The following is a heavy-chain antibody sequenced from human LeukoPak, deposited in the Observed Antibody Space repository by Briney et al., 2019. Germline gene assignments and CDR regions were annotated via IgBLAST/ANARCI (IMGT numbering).Heavy chain of an antibody. Sequence: GGSLRLSCATSGFTFSSYSMHWVRQAPGKGLEWVSYISSGSTTIYYADSVKGRFTISRDNAKNSLYLQMNSLRAEDTAVYYCARDVEQWLVRVYFFDYWVQGTLVTVSS. CDR1: GFTFSSYS. CDR3: ARDVEQWLVRVYFFDY. CDR2: ISSGSTTI. J-gene: IGHJ4*02. V-gene: IGHV3-48*01. D-gene: IGHD6-19*01.